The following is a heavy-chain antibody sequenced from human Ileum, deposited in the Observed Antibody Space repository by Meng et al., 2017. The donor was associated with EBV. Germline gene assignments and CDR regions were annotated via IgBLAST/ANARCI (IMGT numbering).Heavy chain of an antibody. CDR3: ARAGYDILTGYQTFDY. Sequence: QVWLVVAWGGFVKPGGSLRSACAALGFTFSDYYMSWIRQAPGKGLEWVSYISSSGSTIYYADSVKGRFTISRDNAKNSLYLQMNSLRAEDTAVYYCARAGYDILTGYQTFDYWGQGTLVTVSS. D-gene: IGHD3-9*01. V-gene: IGHV3-11*01. CDR2: ISSSGSTI. J-gene: IGHJ4*02. CDR1: GFTFSDYY.